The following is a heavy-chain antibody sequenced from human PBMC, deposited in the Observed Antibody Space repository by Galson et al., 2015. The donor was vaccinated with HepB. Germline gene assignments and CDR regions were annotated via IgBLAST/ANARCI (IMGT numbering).Heavy chain of an antibody. D-gene: IGHD3-22*01. J-gene: IGHJ4*02. CDR2: ISSDSSDI. V-gene: IGHV3-21*01. Sequence: SLRLSCAVSAFAFRPYTVNWVRQAPGRRPEWVSSISSDSSDIYYADSVMGRFTISRDNARNSLYLQMDSLRAEDTAVYYCARVADYYDNSGYPHSYYYFDFWGQGTLVTVSS. CDR1: AFAFRPYT. CDR3: ARVADYYDNSGYPHSYYYFDF.